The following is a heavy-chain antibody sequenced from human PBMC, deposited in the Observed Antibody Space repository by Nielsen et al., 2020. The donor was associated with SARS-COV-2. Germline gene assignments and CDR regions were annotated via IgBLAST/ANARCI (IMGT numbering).Heavy chain of an antibody. CDR1: GGTFGSHG. V-gene: IGHV1-69*13. CDR2: ILPIFGAT. D-gene: IGHD5-12*01. CDR3: TRDRFSAYDCGF. Sequence: SVKVSCKASGGTFGSHGVTWVRQAPGQGREWMGGILPIFGATNYAQQFQGRVTITADESTSTAYLDLSSLRSDDSAIYYCTRDRFSAYDCGFWGQGTLVTVSS. J-gene: IGHJ4*02.